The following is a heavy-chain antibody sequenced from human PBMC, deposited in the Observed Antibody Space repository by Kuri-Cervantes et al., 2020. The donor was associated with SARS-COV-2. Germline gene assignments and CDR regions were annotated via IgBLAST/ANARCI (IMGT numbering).Heavy chain of an antibody. Sequence: GGSLRLSCAASGFTFSSYAMSWVRQAPGKGLEWVSAISGSGGSTYYADSVKGRFTISRDNSKNTLYLQMNSLRAEDTAVYYCAKDSEYQLHYVYYYYGMDVWGQGTTVTVSS. CDR3: AKDSEYQLHYVYYYYGMDV. V-gene: IGHV3-23*01. CDR2: ISGSGGST. D-gene: IGHD2-2*01. J-gene: IGHJ6*02. CDR1: GFTFSSYA.